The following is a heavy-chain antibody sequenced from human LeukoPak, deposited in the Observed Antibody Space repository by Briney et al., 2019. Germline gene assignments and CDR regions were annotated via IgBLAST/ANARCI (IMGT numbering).Heavy chain of an antibody. CDR1: GDSISNYY. V-gene: IGHV4-4*07. CDR3: ARDYHESTGYSFDS. Sequence: PSETLSFTCTVSGDSISNYYWSWIRQPAGKGLEWIGRIHTSGTANYNHPLKSRVSISTDRSKNQVYLKLSSVTAAHTAVYYCARDYHESTGYSFDSWGQGALVSVSS. J-gene: IGHJ4*02. D-gene: IGHD3-22*01. CDR2: IHTSGTA.